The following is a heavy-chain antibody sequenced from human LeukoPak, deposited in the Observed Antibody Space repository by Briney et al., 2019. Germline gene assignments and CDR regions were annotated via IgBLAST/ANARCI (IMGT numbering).Heavy chain of an antibody. CDR1: GGSISSSSYY. V-gene: IGHV4-39*01. CDR3: ARQWIGGAVAGTIDY. J-gene: IGHJ4*02. Sequence: SETLSLTCTVSGGSISSSSYYWGWIRQPPGKGLEWIGEINHSGSTNYNPSLKSRVTISVDTSKNQFSLKLSSVTAADTAVYYCARQWIGGAVAGTIDYWGQGTLVTVSS. D-gene: IGHD6-19*01. CDR2: INHSGST.